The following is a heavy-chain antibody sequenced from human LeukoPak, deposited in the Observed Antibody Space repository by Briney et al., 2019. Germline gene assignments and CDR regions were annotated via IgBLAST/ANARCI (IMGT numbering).Heavy chain of an antibody. CDR3: ARADTYYYDSSGYPNGFDP. V-gene: IGHV4-61*03. Sequence: SETLSLTCTVSGGSVTSASNYWTWIRQPPGKGLEWIGYIYFSGDTNYNPSLKNRVTISLDTSKNYFSLKLSSVTAADTAVYYCARADTYYYDSSGYPNGFDPWGQGTLVTVSS. CDR1: GGSVTSASNY. D-gene: IGHD3-22*01. CDR2: IYFSGDT. J-gene: IGHJ5*02.